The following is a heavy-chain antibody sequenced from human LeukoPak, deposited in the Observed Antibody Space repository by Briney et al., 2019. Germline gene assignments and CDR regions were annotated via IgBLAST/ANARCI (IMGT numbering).Heavy chain of an antibody. CDR3: ARGSTMYYNGSGSGTFDY. J-gene: IGHJ4*02. D-gene: IGHD3-10*01. Sequence: SETLSLTCAVYGGSFSGYYWSWIRQPPGKGLEWIGEINHSGSTNYNPSLKSRVTISVDTSKNQFSLKLSSVTAADTAVYYCARGSTMYYNGSGSGTFDYWGQGTLVTVSS. V-gene: IGHV4-34*01. CDR2: INHSGST. CDR1: GGSFSGYY.